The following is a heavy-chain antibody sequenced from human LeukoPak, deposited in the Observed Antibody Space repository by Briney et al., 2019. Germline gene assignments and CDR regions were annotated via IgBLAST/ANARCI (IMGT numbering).Heavy chain of an antibody. CDR3: AKLTGDSSSHYYFDY. V-gene: IGHV3-23*01. Sequence: GGSLRLSCAASGFTFSSYAMSWVRQAPGKGLEWVSAISGSGGSTYYADSVKGRFTISRDNSKNTLYLQMNSLRAEDTAVYYCAKLTGDSSSHYYFDYWGQGTLVTVSS. CDR1: GFTFSSYA. J-gene: IGHJ4*02. D-gene: IGHD6-13*01. CDR2: ISGSGGST.